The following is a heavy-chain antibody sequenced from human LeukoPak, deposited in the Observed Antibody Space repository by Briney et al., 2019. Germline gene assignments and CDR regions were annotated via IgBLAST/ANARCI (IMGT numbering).Heavy chain of an antibody. CDR2: ISGSGGST. D-gene: IGHD2-2*01. CDR1: GFTFSSYA. CDR3: AKEYCSSTSCYELRYFDWLQYFQH. Sequence: GGSLRLSCAASGFTFSSYAMSWVRQAPGKGLEWVSAISGSGGSTYYADSVKGRFTISGDNSKNTLYLQMNSLRAEDTAVYYCAKEYCSSTSCYELRYFDWLQYFQHWGQGTLVTVSS. J-gene: IGHJ1*01. V-gene: IGHV3-23*01.